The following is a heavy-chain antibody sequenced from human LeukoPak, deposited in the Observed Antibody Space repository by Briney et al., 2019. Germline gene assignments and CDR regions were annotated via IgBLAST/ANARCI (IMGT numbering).Heavy chain of an antibody. CDR1: GGSISSGGYY. J-gene: IGHJ5*02. CDR3: ARYIAAAGTDVGFDP. V-gene: IGHV4-31*03. CDR2: IYYSGST. D-gene: IGHD6-13*01. Sequence: PSETLSLTCTVSGGSISSGGYYWSWIRQRPGKGLEWIGYIYYSGSTYYNPSLKSRVTISVDTSKNQFSLKLSSVTAADTAVYYCARYIAAAGTDVGFDPWGQGTLVTVSS.